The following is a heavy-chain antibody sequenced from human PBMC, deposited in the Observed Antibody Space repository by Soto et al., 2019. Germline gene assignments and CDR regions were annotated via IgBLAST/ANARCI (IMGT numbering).Heavy chain of an antibody. D-gene: IGHD6-6*01. CDR3: ATALGAQLAQPPDY. CDR1: GFTVSSNY. J-gene: IGHJ4*02. V-gene: IGHV3-53*02. CDR2: IYSGGST. Sequence: EVQLVETGGGLIQPGGSLRLSCAASGFTVSSNYMSWVRQAPGKGLEWVSVIYSGGSTYYADSVKGRFTISRDNSKNTLYLQMNSLRAEDTAVYYCATALGAQLAQPPDYWGQGTLVTVSS.